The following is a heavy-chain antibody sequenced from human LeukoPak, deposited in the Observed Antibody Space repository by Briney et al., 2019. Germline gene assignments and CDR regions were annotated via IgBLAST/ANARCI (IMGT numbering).Heavy chain of an antibody. CDR1: GFTFSRYG. D-gene: IGHD3-10*01. Sequence: GGSLRLSCAASGFTFSRYGMHGVRQAPGKGLEWVEFIRNDGSNKYYGDSVKGRSTISRDNSKNTLYLQMNSLRAEDTAVYYCAKFYGSGSYGTFDYWGQGTLVTVSS. CDR3: AKFYGSGSYGTFDY. J-gene: IGHJ4*02. V-gene: IGHV3-30*02. CDR2: IRNDGSNK.